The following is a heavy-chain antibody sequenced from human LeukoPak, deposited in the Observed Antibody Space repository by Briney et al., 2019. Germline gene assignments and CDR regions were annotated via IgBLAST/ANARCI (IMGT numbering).Heavy chain of an antibody. J-gene: IGHJ4*02. CDR3: ARRIDY. Sequence: SETLSLTCTVSGGSMNNYYWNWIRQPAGKGLEWIGHIYSSGSTNYNPSLKSRVTTSIDTSKNQFFLKLSSVTAADTAVYYCARRIDYWGQGTLVTVSS. CDR2: IYSSGST. D-gene: IGHD2/OR15-2a*01. CDR1: GGSMNNYY. V-gene: IGHV4-4*07.